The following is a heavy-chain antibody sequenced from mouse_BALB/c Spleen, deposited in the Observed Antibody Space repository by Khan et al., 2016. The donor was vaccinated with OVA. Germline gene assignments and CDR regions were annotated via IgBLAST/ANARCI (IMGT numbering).Heavy chain of an antibody. D-gene: IGHD1-2*01. Sequence: EVELVESGPSLVKPSQSLSLTCTVTGYSITSNYAWSWIRQFPGSKLEWMGYISYSGATTYNPSLQSRISVTRDTSENQFFLQLNSVTTEHTAPYFGARQNYYGDALDYWGQGTSVTVSS. CDR3: ARQNYYGDALDY. CDR1: GYSITSNYA. V-gene: IGHV3-2*02. J-gene: IGHJ4*01. CDR2: ISYSGAT.